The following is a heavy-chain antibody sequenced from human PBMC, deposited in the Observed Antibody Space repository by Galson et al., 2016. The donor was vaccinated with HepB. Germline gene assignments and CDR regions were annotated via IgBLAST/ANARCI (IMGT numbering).Heavy chain of an antibody. D-gene: IGHD2-2*01. V-gene: IGHV7-4-1*02. CDR2: INTNTGKP. J-gene: IGHJ6*02. Sequence: SVKVSCKASGYTFTSYAMNWVRQAPGQGLEWMGWINTNTGKPTYAQGFTGRFVFSLDTSVSTAYLQISSLKAEDTAVYYCARDQSGHCSSSSCYSVYGMDVWGQGTTVTVSS. CDR1: GYTFTSYA. CDR3: ARDQSGHCSSSSCYSVYGMDV.